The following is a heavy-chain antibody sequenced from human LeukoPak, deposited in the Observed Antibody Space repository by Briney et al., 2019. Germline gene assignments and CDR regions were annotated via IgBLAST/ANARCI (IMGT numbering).Heavy chain of an antibody. CDR2: ISSSGSTI. D-gene: IGHD3-22*01. J-gene: IGHJ4*02. Sequence: PGGSLRLSCAASGFTFSDYYMSWIRQAPGKGLEWVSYISSSGSTIYYADSVKGRFTISRDNAKKSVYLQMNSLRAEDTAVYYCARPRYYDSSGYFGYWGQGTLFTVSS. V-gene: IGHV3-11*01. CDR1: GFTFSDYY. CDR3: ARPRYYDSSGYFGY.